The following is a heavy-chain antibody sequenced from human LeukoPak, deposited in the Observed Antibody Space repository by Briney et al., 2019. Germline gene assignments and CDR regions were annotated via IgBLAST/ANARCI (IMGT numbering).Heavy chain of an antibody. J-gene: IGHJ4*02. D-gene: IGHD3-10*01. CDR1: GFTVSSNY. CDR2: ISSSSSYI. Sequence: KAGGSLRLSCAASGFTVSSNYMSWVRQAPGKGLEWVSSISSSSSYIYYADSVKGRFTISRDNAKNSLYLQMNSLRAEDTAVYYCARDPVLWFGEPRGYWGQGTLVTVSS. V-gene: IGHV3-21*01. CDR3: ARDPVLWFGEPRGY.